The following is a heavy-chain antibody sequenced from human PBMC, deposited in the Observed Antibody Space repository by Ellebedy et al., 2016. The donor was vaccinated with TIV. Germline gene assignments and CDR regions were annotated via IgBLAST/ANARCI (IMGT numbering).Heavy chain of an antibody. CDR3: ASMVPFDY. V-gene: IGHV3-66*01. J-gene: IGHJ4*02. D-gene: IGHD3-10*01. CDR2: IYSGGST. Sequence: PGGSLRLSCAASGFIVTSNYMSWVRQAPGKGLEWVSVIYSGGSTHYADSVKGRFTISRDNAKNTLYLQMNSLRAEDTAVYYCASMVPFDYWGQGTLVTVSS. CDR1: GFIVTSNY.